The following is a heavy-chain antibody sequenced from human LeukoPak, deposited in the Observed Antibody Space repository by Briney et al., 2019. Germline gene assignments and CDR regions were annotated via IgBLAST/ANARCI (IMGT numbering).Heavy chain of an antibody. CDR2: IYPNSGAT. J-gene: IGHJ4*02. CDR3: GTLLSNGPFDY. CDR1: GYTFTGYY. Sequence: ASVKVSCKASGYTFTGYYMHWVRQAPGQGLERMGWIYPNSGATKYAQKFQGRVTMTRDTSISTAYMELSGLRSDDTAVYYCGTLLSNGPFDYWGQGRLVTVSS. V-gene: IGHV1-2*02.